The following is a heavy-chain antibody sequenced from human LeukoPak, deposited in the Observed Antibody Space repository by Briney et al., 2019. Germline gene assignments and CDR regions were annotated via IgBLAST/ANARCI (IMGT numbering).Heavy chain of an antibody. CDR3: ARDMGAHDAFDI. V-gene: IGHV1-2*06. CDR1: GYTFTGYY. D-gene: IGHD1-26*01. CDR2: INPDSGGT. Sequence: ASVKVSCKASGYTFTGYYMHWVRQAPGQGPEWMGRINPDSGGTNYPQKFQGRVTMTRDTSISTAYMELTRLKCGDTAVYYCARDMGAHDAFDIWGQGTMVTVSS. J-gene: IGHJ3*02.